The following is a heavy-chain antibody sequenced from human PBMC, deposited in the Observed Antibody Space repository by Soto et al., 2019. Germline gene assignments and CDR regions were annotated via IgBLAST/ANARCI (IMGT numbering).Heavy chain of an antibody. Sequence: GDSLKISCKGSGYSFTSYWISWVRQMPGKGLEWMGRIDPSDSYTNYSPSFQGHVTISADKSISTAYLQWSSLKASDTAMYYCARQRCSGGSCYYFDYWGQGTLVTVSS. D-gene: IGHD2-15*01. CDR2: IDPSDSYT. J-gene: IGHJ4*02. CDR1: GYSFTSYW. CDR3: ARQRCSGGSCYYFDY. V-gene: IGHV5-10-1*01.